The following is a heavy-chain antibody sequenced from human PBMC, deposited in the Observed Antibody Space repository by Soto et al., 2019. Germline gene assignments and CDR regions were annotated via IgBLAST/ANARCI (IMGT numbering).Heavy chain of an antibody. V-gene: IGHV3-74*01. D-gene: IGHD2-15*01. CDR1: GFTFSSYW. Sequence: WGSLRISCASSGFTFSSYWMHWFRQAPGKGLAWVSRINSDGSSTSYADSVKGRFTISRDNAKNTLYLQMNSLRAEDTAVYYCARESLGGAALDYWGQRTLFSLP. CDR3: ARESLGGAALDY. CDR2: INSDGSST. J-gene: IGHJ4*02.